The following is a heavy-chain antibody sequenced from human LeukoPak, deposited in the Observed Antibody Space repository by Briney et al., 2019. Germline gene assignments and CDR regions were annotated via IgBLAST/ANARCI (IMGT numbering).Heavy chain of an antibody. CDR3: ARVGGGNFYYYGMDV. V-gene: IGHV4-4*07. J-gene: IGHJ6*02. CDR1: GGSISSYY. CDR2: IYISGST. D-gene: IGHD2-15*01. Sequence: SETLSLTCTVSGGSISSYYWSWIRQPAGKGLEWIGRIYISGSTDYNPSLKSRVTMSVDTSQNQFSLRLSSVTAADTAVYYCARVGGGNFYYYGMDVWGQGTTVTVSS.